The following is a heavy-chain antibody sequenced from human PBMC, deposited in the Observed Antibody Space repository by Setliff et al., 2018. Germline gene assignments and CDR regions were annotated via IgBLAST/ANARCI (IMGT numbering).Heavy chain of an antibody. CDR2: TIPNFGTT. CDR1: GATFSSYG. J-gene: IGHJ6*03. Sequence: SVKVSCKASGATFSSYGISWVRQAPGQGLEWLGGTIPNFGTTNYAQEFQGRVTIITDESTSTAYMELSSLRFEDTAVCYCAREGVDTRSSTDYRYYMDLWGKGTTVTVSS. V-gene: IGHV1-69*05. D-gene: IGHD5-18*01. CDR3: AREGVDTRSSTDYRYYMDL.